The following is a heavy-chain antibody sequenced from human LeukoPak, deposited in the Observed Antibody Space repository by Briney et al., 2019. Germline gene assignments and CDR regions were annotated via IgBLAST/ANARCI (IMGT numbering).Heavy chain of an antibody. CDR1: GDSVSSKSVG. CDR2: TYYRSKWYN. D-gene: IGHD3-10*01. J-gene: IGHJ2*01. Sequence: SQTLSLTFAISGDSVSSKSVGWNWSRQSPSRGLEWLGRTYYRSKWYNDYAVSVKSRMIINPDTSKNQFSLQLNSVTPEDTAVSYCASREFDFWSRGTLVTVSS. V-gene: IGHV6-1*01. CDR3: ASREFDF.